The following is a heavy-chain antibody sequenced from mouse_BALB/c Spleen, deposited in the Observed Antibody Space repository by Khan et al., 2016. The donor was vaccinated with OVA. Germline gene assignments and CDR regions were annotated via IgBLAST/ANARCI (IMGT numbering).Heavy chain of an antibody. CDR2: ISPGSGDT. J-gene: IGHJ3*01. Sequence: QVQLQQSGAELARPGASVKLSCKASGYTFTDYYINWVKQRTGQGLEWIGEISPGSGDTYYNERFKGKATLTADKSSSTASMKLSSLTFEASAVYFCARRNYFDYNFAYWGQGTLVTVSA. CDR1: GYTFTDYY. V-gene: IGHV1-77*01. CDR3: ARRNYFDYNFAY. D-gene: IGHD1-2*01.